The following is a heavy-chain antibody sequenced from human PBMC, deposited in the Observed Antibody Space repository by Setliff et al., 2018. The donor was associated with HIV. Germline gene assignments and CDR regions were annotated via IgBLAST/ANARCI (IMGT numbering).Heavy chain of an antibody. V-gene: IGHV1-2*04. Sequence: AASVKVSCKASGYTFTGYYMHWVRQAPGQGLEWMGWINPNSGGTNYAQRFQGWVTMTRDTSISTAYMELSRLRSDDTAVYYCARGREYNYDSSAFDIWGQGTMVTV. D-gene: IGHD3-22*01. CDR3: ARGREYNYDSSAFDI. CDR2: INPNSGGT. J-gene: IGHJ3*02. CDR1: GYTFTGYY.